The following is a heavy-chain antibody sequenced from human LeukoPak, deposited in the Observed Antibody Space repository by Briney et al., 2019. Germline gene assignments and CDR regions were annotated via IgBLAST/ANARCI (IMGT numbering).Heavy chain of an antibody. V-gene: IGHV1-2*02. J-gene: IGHJ4*02. Sequence: GVSVKVSCKASGYTFTGYYMHWVRQAPGQGLEWMGWINPNSGGTNYAQKFQGRVTMTRDTSISTAYMELSRLRSDDTAVYYCASNYDSSGYYLDYWGQGTLVTVSS. CDR2: INPNSGGT. D-gene: IGHD3-22*01. CDR3: ASNYDSSGYYLDY. CDR1: GYTFTGYY.